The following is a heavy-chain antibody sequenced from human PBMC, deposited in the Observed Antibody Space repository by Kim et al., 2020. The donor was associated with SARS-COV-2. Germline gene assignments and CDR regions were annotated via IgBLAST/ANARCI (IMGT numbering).Heavy chain of an antibody. D-gene: IGHD2-2*01. CDR3: ARDVVVGYDAFDI. CDR1: GGSISSYY. V-gene: IGHV4-59*01. CDR2: IYYSGST. J-gene: IGHJ3*02. Sequence: SETLSLTCTVSGGSISSYYWSWIRQPPGKGLEWIGYIYYSGSTNYNPSLKSRVTISVDTSKNQFSLKLSSVTAADTAVYYCARDVVVGYDAFDIWGQGTMVTVSS.